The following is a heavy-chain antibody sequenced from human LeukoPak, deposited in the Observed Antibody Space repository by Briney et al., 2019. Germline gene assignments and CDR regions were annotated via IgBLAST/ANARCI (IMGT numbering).Heavy chain of an antibody. Sequence: GGSLRLSCAASGFTFSSYGMHWVRQAPGKGLEWVAVISYDGSNKYYADSVKGRFTISRDNSKNTLYLQMNSLRAEDTAVYYCAKVDGYCSSTSCYSWGQGTLVTVSS. D-gene: IGHD2-2*01. CDR2: ISYDGSNK. J-gene: IGHJ5*02. CDR1: GFTFSSYG. V-gene: IGHV3-30*18. CDR3: AKVDGYCSSTSCYS.